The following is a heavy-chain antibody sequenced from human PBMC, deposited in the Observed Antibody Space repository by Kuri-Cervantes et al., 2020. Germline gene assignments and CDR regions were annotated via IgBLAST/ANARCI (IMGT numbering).Heavy chain of an antibody. CDR3: XXXAIGSGSXXXTWFDP. V-gene: IGHV3-23*01. Sequence: GGSLRLSCAASGFXFSSYAMSWVRQAPGKGLEWVSAISGSGGSTYYADSVKGRFTISRDNSKNTLYLQMNSLRAEDTAVYYCXXXAIGSGSXXXTWFDPWGQGTLVTVSS. J-gene: IGHJ5*02. D-gene: IGHD3-10*01. CDR2: ISGSGGST. CDR1: GFXFSSYA.